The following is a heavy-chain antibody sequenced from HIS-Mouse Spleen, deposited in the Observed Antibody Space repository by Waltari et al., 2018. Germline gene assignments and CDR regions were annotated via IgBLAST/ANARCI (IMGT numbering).Heavy chain of an antibody. Sequence: QVQLVESGGGVVQPGRSLRLSCADSGFTFSSYAMHWVRQAPGKGLEWVAVISYDGSNKYYADSVKGRFTISRDNSKNTLYLQMNSLRAEDTAVYYCARDQGGYQMRPFDAFDIWGQGTMVTVSS. CDR2: ISYDGSNK. D-gene: IGHD5-12*01. V-gene: IGHV3-30-3*01. CDR3: ARDQGGYQMRPFDAFDI. J-gene: IGHJ3*02. CDR1: GFTFSSYA.